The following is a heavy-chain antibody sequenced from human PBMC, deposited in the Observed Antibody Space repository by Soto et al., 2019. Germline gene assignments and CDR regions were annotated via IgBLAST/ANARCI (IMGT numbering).Heavy chain of an antibody. CDR1: GFTFSSYA. V-gene: IGHV3-30*18. CDR2: IWNDGSNK. CDR3: AKARHGSGTYSYFDY. D-gene: IGHD3-10*01. Sequence: QVQLVESGGGVVQPGRSLRLSCAASGFTFSSYAMHWVRQAPGNGLEWVAVIWNDGSNKNYADSVKGRFTISRDNSKNTLYLQMNSLRTEDTAVYYCAKARHGSGTYSYFDYWGQGILVTVSS. J-gene: IGHJ4*02.